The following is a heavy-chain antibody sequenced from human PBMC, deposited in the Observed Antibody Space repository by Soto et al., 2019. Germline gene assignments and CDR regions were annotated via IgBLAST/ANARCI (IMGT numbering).Heavy chain of an antibody. Sequence: PSQTLSLTCAISGDSVSSSSVTWNWIRQSPSRGLEWLGRTYYRSKWYNDYALSVKSRISINPDTSQNQFSLQLNSVTPEDTAVYYCARDRVNWNYYYFYGMDVWGQGTTVTVSS. J-gene: IGHJ6*02. CDR3: ARDRVNWNYYYFYGMDV. V-gene: IGHV6-1*01. CDR1: GDSVSSSSVT. D-gene: IGHD1-20*01. CDR2: TYYRSKWYN.